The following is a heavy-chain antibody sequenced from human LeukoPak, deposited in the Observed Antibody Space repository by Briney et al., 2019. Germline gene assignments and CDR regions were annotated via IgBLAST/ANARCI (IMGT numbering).Heavy chain of an antibody. J-gene: IGHJ6*03. D-gene: IGHD1-26*01. CDR3: ARGFRGRAYYYYMDV. CDR2: INHSGST. CDR1: GGSFSGYY. V-gene: IGHV4-34*01. Sequence: PSETLSLTCAVYGGSFSGYYWSWIRQPPGKGLEWIGEINHSGSTNYNPSLKSRVTISVDTSKNQFSLKLSSVTAADTAVYYCARGFRGRAYYYYMDVWGKGTTVTVSS.